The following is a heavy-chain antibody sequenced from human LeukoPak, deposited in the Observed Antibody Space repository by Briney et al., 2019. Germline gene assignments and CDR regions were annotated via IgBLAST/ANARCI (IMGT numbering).Heavy chain of an antibody. V-gene: IGHV4-4*07. Sequence: SETLSLTCTVSGGSISGYYWSWIRQPAGKGLEWIGRIYTSGSTNYNPSLKSRVTMSVDRSKKQFSLKLSSVTAADTAVYYCARDGWTNSLDYWGQGTIVTVSS. CDR3: ARDGWTNSLDY. CDR2: IYTSGST. CDR1: GGSISGYY. D-gene: IGHD2-2*03. J-gene: IGHJ4*02.